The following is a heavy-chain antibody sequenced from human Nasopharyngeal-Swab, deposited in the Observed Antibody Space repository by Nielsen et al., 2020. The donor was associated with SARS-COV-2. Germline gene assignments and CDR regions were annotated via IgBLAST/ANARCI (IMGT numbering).Heavy chain of an antibody. D-gene: IGHD5-18*01. CDR1: GGTFSSYA. Sequence: SVKVSCKASGGTFSSYAISWVRQAPGQGLEWMGGIIPIFGTANYAQKFQGRVTITADKSTSTAYMVLSSLRSEDTAVYYCARDGTRYNYGRDFDYWGQGTLVTVSS. J-gene: IGHJ4*02. CDR3: ARDGTRYNYGRDFDY. V-gene: IGHV1-69*06. CDR2: IIPIFGTA.